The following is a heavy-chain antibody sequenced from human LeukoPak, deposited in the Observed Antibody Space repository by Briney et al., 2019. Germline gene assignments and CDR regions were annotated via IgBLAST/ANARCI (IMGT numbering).Heavy chain of an antibody. D-gene: IGHD3-10*01. V-gene: IGHV5-51*01. J-gene: IGHJ4*02. Sequence: GESLKISCKGSGYSFTSYWIGWVRQMPGKSLEWMGIIYPGDSDTTYSPSFQGQVTISADKSISTAYLQWSSLKASDTAMYYCARASMVRGVMEDYFDYWGQGTLVTVSS. CDR1: GYSFTSYW. CDR3: ARASMVRGVMEDYFDY. CDR2: IYPGDSDT.